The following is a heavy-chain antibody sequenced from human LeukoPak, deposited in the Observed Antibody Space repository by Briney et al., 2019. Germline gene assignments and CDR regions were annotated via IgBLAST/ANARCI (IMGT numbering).Heavy chain of an antibody. V-gene: IGHV3-66*02. D-gene: IGHD3-10*01. CDR2: LYSGGSA. CDR3: AKDRVRQAPYYYGMDV. Sequence: PGGSLRLSCAASGFTVSTNYMSWVRQAPGKGLEWVSVLYSGGSAYYADSVKGRFTISRDNSKNTLYLQMNSLRAEDTAVYYCAKDRVRQAPYYYGMDVWGQGTTVTVSS. J-gene: IGHJ6*02. CDR1: GFTVSTNY.